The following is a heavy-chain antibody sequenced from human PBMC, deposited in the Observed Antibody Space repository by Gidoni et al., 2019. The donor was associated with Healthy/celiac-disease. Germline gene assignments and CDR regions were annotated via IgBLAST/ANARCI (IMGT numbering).Heavy chain of an antibody. J-gene: IGHJ4*02. CDR3: AKVPTSMYSSGWYASY. CDR2: ISGSGGST. Sequence: EVQLLASGGGLVQPGGSLRLSCAASGFPFSSHAMSWVRQAPGKGLEWVSAISGSGGSTYYADSVKGRFTISRDNSKNTLYLQMNSLRAEDTAVYYCAKVPTSMYSSGWYASYWGQGTLVTVSS. D-gene: IGHD6-19*01. V-gene: IGHV3-23*01. CDR1: GFPFSSHA.